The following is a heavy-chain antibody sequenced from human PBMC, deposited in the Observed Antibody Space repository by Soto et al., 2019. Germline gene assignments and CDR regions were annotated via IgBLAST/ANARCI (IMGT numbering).Heavy chain of an antibody. J-gene: IGHJ4*02. V-gene: IGHV1-69*01. Sequence: QLQLVQSGTEVKEPGSSVKVSCKASGGTFSTSSFVWVRQGPGQGLEWMGGIIPIFTRTNFAQKFQGRVTFSADESTRPTYMELRSLTSEDTAIYYCARDVVRSTAVDSWGQGTLVTVSS. CDR2: IIPIFTRT. CDR3: ARDVVRSTAVDS. D-gene: IGHD4-17*01. CDR1: GGTFSTSS.